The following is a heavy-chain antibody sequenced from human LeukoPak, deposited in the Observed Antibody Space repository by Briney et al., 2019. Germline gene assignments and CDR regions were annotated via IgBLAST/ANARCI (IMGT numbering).Heavy chain of an antibody. D-gene: IGHD3-10*01. V-gene: IGHV4-59*08. CDR3: ASLDGSGSYFDY. J-gene: IGHJ4*02. CDR2: IYYSGST. CDR1: GGSISSHY. Sequence: SETLSLTCTVSGGSISSHYWSWIRQPPGKGLEWIGYIYYSGSTNYNPSLKSRVTISVDTSKNQFSLKLSSVTAADTAVYCCASLDGSGSYFDYWGQGTLVTVSS.